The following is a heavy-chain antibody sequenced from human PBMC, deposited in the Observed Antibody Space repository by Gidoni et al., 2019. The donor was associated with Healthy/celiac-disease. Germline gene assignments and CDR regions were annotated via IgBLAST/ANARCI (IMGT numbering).Heavy chain of an antibody. CDR3: ARGLVVITHYYYYGMDV. D-gene: IGHD3-22*01. CDR2: INHSGST. CDR1: GGSFSAYY. Sequence: QVQLQQWGAGLLKPSETLSLTCAVYGGSFSAYYWSWIRQPPGKGLEWIGEINHSGSTNYNPVLKSRVTISEDTSKNQFSLKLSSVTAADTAVYYCARGLVVITHYYYYGMDVWGQGTTVTVSS. J-gene: IGHJ6*02. V-gene: IGHV4-34*01.